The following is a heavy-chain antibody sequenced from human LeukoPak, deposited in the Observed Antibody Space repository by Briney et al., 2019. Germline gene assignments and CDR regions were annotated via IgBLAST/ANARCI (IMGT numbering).Heavy chain of an antibody. CDR3: AKDSRPYSSSPIPGY. D-gene: IGHD6-13*01. CDR1: GFTFSSYA. Sequence: GSLRLSCAASGFTFSSYAMSWVRQAPGKGLEWVSAISGSGGSTYYADSVKVRFTISRDNSKNTLYLQMNSLRAEDTAVYYCAKDSRPYSSSPIPGYWGQGTLVTVSS. J-gene: IGHJ4*02. V-gene: IGHV3-23*01. CDR2: ISGSGGST.